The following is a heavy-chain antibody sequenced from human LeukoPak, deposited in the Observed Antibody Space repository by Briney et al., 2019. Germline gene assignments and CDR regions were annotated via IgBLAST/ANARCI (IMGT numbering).Heavy chain of an antibody. Sequence: ASVKVSCKASGSTFTDYYMHWVRQAPGQGLEWMGWINPNSGGTNYAQKFQGRVTMTRDTSISTAYMELSRLRSDDTAVYYCARENTIFGVVDKWGQGTLVTVSS. V-gene: IGHV1-2*02. CDR2: INPNSGGT. D-gene: IGHD3-3*01. CDR1: GSTFTDYY. CDR3: ARENTIFGVVDK. J-gene: IGHJ4*02.